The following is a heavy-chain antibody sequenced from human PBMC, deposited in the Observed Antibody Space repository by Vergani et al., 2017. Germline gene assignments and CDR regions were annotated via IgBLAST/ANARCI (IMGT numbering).Heavy chain of an antibody. CDR1: GGSFSGYY. CDR2: INHSGST. V-gene: IGHV4-34*01. D-gene: IGHD3-10*01. J-gene: IGHJ5*02. Sequence: QVQLQESGPGLVKPSETLSLTCAVYGGSFSGYYWSWIRQPPGKGLEWIGEINHSGSTNYNPSLKSRVTISVDTSKNQFSLKLSSVTAADTAVYYCARGGKLLWFGPWGQGTLVTVSS. CDR3: ARGGKLLWFGP.